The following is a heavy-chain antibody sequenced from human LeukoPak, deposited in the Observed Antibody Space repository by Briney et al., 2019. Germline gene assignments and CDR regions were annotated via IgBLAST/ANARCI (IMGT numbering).Heavy chain of an antibody. CDR1: GFTFDDYG. CDR3: ARVWNNYADDY. J-gene: IGHJ4*02. D-gene: IGHD2-2*01. CDR2: INWNGGST. Sequence: GGSLRLSCAAPGFTFDDYGMSWVRQAPGKGLEWVSGINWNGGSTGYADSVKGRFTISRDNAKNSLYLQMNSLRAEDTALYYCARVWNNYADDYWGQGTLVTVSS. V-gene: IGHV3-20*04.